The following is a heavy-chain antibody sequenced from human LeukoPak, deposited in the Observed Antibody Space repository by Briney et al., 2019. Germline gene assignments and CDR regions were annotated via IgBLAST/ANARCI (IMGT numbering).Heavy chain of an antibody. V-gene: IGHV4-4*07. CDR2: IYTSGST. J-gene: IGHJ4*02. D-gene: IGHD6-13*01. Sequence: SETLSLTCTVSGGSISSYYWSWIRQPAGKGLEWIGRIYTSGSTNYNPSLKSRVTISVDKSKNQFSLKLSSVTAADTAVYYCARDPPGIAAADTRGYWGQGTLVTVSS. CDR1: GGSISSYY. CDR3: ARDPPGIAAADTRGY.